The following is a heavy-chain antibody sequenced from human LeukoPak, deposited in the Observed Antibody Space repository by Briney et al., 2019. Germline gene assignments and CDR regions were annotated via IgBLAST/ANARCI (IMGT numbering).Heavy chain of an antibody. Sequence: VASVKVSCKASGGTFSSYAISWVRQAPGQGLEWTGGIIPIFGTANYAQKFQDRVTITADESTSTAYMELSSLRSEDTAVYYCARAPAQEMATIVYWGQGTLVTVSS. V-gene: IGHV1-69*13. CDR1: GGTFSSYA. J-gene: IGHJ4*02. CDR2: IIPIFGTA. CDR3: ARAPAQEMATIVY. D-gene: IGHD5-24*01.